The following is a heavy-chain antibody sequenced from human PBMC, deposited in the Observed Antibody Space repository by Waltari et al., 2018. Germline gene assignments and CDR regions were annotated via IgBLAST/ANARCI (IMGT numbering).Heavy chain of an antibody. CDR1: GYSISSGYS. CDR3: AKYDSSGYYYRGGVDY. J-gene: IGHJ4*02. V-gene: IGHV4-38-2*01. Sequence: QVQLQESGPGLEKPSETLSLTCAVSGYSISSGYSGGWIRQPPGKGLAWIGGIYHSGSTYYNPSLKSRVTISVDTSKNQFSLKLSSVTAADTAVYYCAKYDSSGYYYRGGVDYWGQGTLVTVSS. D-gene: IGHD3-22*01. CDR2: IYHSGST.